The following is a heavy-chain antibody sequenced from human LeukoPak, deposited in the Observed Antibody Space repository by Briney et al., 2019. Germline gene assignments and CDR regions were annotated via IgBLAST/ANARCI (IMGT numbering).Heavy chain of an antibody. V-gene: IGHV4-30-2*01. J-gene: IGHJ4*02. CDR1: GGSISSGGYY. D-gene: IGHD5-12*01. Sequence: SETLSLTCTVSGGSISSGGYYWSWIRQPPGKGLEWIGYIYHSGSTYYNPSLKSRVTISVDRSKNQFSLKLSSVTAADTAVYYCARAGSHRNSGYDYWGQGTLVTVSS. CDR3: ARAGSHRNSGYDY. CDR2: IYHSGST.